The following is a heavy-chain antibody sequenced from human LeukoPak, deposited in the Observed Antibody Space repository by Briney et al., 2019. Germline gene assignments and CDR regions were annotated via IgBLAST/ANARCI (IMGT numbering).Heavy chain of an antibody. Sequence: SETLSLTCTVSGDSISSYYWSWIRQPAGKGLEWIGRIYTSGGTNYNPSLKSRVTMSVDTSKNQFSLKLSSVTAADTAVYYCARERYSSGWSSIYYYYYMDVWGKGTTVTISS. J-gene: IGHJ6*03. CDR2: IYTSGGT. CDR3: ARERYSSGWSSIYYYYYMDV. V-gene: IGHV4-4*07. D-gene: IGHD6-19*01. CDR1: GDSISSYY.